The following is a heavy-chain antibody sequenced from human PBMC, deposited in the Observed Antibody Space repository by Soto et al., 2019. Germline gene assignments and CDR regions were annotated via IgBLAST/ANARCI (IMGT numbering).Heavy chain of an antibody. Sequence: EEQLVESGGGLVQPGGSLRLSCAASGFSFSSHIMYWVRQAPGKGLEWVSSINSGSTTIYYADSVQGRFTISRDNAKNSLYLQMNSLRADDPAVYYCLNGDYYVGQGTLVTVSS. CDR3: LNGDYY. J-gene: IGHJ4*02. D-gene: IGHD4-17*01. V-gene: IGHV3-48*01. CDR1: GFSFSSHI. CDR2: INSGSTTI.